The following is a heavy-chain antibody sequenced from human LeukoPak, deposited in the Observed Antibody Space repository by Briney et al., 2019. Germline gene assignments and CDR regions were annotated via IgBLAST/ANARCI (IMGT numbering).Heavy chain of an antibody. Sequence: SETLSLTCAVSGGSISSYHWSWIRQPPGKGLEWIGYIYYSGSTNYNPSLKSRVTISVDTSKNQFSLKLSSVTAADTAVYYCARHFYGSGSPLLYYFDYWGQGTLVTVSS. CDR1: GGSISSYH. D-gene: IGHD3-10*01. V-gene: IGHV4-59*08. J-gene: IGHJ4*02. CDR3: ARHFYGSGSPLLYYFDY. CDR2: IYYSGST.